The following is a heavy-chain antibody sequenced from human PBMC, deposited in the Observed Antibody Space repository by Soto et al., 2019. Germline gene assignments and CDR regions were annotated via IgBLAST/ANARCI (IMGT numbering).Heavy chain of an antibody. CDR3: ARPATYSSSWTYDY. J-gene: IGHJ4*02. D-gene: IGHD6-13*01. Sequence: QVQLVQSGAEVKKPGASVKVSCKASGYTFTSYGISWVRQAPGQGLEWMGWISVSNGNTNYAQKFQGRVTLTTDTSTSTAYMELRSLRSDDTAVYYCARPATYSSSWTYDYWGQGPLVTVSS. CDR1: GYTFTSYG. V-gene: IGHV1-18*01. CDR2: ISVSNGNT.